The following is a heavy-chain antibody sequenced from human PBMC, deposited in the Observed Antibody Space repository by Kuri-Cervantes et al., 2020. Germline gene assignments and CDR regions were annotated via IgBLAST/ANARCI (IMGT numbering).Heavy chain of an antibody. Sequence: GSLRLSCTASGGSISSSSYYWGWIRQPPGKGLEWIGSIYYSGSTYCNPSLKSRVTISVDTSKNQFSLKLSSVTAADTAVYYCARIDYYGSGSYYLDPWGQGTLVTVSS. V-gene: IGHV4-39*01. D-gene: IGHD3-10*01. J-gene: IGHJ5*02. CDR1: GGSISSSSYY. CDR3: ARIDYYGSGSYYLDP. CDR2: IYYSGST.